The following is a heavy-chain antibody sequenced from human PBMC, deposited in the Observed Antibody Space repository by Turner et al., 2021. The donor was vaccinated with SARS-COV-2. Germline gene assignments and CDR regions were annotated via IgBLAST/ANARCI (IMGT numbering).Heavy chain of an antibody. Sequence: QLPLQDPGPGLVKHSGTLSLTGTASGGSHSSSSYHWGWIRHPPGKGLECSGCVYYSGGTYYNSSLKSRVSIPVDTAKNQFSLKLSSVTAADTAVYYCARRVWLRAHFDYWGQGTLVTVSS. CDR1: GGSHSSSSYH. J-gene: IGHJ4*02. D-gene: IGHD5-12*01. V-gene: IGHV4-39*01. CDR3: ARRVWLRAHFDY. CDR2: VYYSGGT.